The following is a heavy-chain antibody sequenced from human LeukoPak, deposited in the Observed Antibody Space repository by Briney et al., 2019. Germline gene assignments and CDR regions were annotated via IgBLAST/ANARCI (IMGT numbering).Heavy chain of an antibody. CDR3: AKVRGNTWPYYFDY. CDR2: ISGSGGST. Sequence: PGGSLRLSCAASGFTFSSYAMSWVRQAPGKGLEWVSAISGSGGSTYYADSVKGRFTISRDNSKNTLYLQMNSLEAEDTAVYYWAKVRGNTWPYYFDYWGQGPLVTVSS. D-gene: IGHD3-16*01. CDR1: GFTFSSYA. J-gene: IGHJ4*02. V-gene: IGHV3-23*01.